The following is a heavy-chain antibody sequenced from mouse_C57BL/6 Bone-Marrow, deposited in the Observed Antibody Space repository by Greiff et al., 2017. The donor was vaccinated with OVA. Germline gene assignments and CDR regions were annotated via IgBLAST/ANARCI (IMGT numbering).Heavy chain of an antibody. J-gene: IGHJ3*01. CDR3: ARHERGHYYGSSYGFAY. D-gene: IGHD1-1*01. CDR2: FYPGSGSI. V-gene: IGHV1-62-2*01. CDR1: GYTFTEYT. Sequence: VKLQQSGAELVKPGASVKLSCKASGYTFTEYTIHWVKQRSGQGLEWIGWFYPGSGSIKYNEKFKDKATLTADKSSSTVYMELSRLTSEDSAVYFCARHERGHYYGSSYGFAYWGKGTLVTVSA.